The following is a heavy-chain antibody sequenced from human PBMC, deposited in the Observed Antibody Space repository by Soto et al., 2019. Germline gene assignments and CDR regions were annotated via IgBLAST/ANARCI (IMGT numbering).Heavy chain of an antibody. D-gene: IGHD2-15*01. CDR1: GGSISSSSYY. Sequence: QLQLQESGPGLVKPSETLSLTCTVSGGSISSSSYYWGWIRQPPGKGLEWIGSIYYSGSTYYNPSLKRRVTISVEASKNRFSLKLSSVTAGDTAVYSCARPRYCSGGRCYSNYYYGMDVWGQGTTVTVSS. CDR3: ARPRYCSGGRCYSNYYYGMDV. CDR2: IYYSGST. J-gene: IGHJ6*02. V-gene: IGHV4-39*01.